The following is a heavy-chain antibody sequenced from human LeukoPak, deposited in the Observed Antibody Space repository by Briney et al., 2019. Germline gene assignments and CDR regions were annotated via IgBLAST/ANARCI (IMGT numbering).Heavy chain of an antibody. CDR3: ARQVYDFWSGYYSDY. D-gene: IGHD3-3*01. CDR2: IRYDGSNK. CDR1: GFTFSSYG. J-gene: IGHJ4*02. V-gene: IGHV3-30*02. Sequence: GGSLRLSCAASGFTFSSYGMHWVRQAPGKGLEWVAFIRYDGSNKYYADSVKGRFTISRDNSKNTLYLQMNSLRAEDTAVYYCARQVYDFWSGYYSDYWGQGTLVTVSS.